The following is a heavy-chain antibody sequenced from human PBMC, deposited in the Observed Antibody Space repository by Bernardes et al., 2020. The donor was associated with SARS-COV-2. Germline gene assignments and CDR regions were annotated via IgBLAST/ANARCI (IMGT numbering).Heavy chain of an antibody. CDR3: AREVTARYWYFDL. CDR2: IKQDGSEK. J-gene: IGHJ2*01. Sequence: GGSLRLSCAASGFTFSSYWMSWVRQAPGKGLEWVANIKQDGSEKYYVDSEKGRFTISRDNAKNSLYLQMNSLRAEDTAVYYCAREVTARYWYFDLWGRGTLVTVSS. CDR1: GFTFSSYW. V-gene: IGHV3-7*01. D-gene: IGHD2-21*02.